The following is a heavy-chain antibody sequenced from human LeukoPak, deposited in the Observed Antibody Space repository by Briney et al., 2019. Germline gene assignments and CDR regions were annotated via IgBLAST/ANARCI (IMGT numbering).Heavy chain of an antibody. CDR2: FYTNGRA. Sequence: PSETLSLTCTVSGGSISSCDWSWIRQPAEKGLEWIGRFYTNGRADYNPYFKSRVTMSVDTSKNQFSLKLRSVTAADTAVYYCAKERLAAGSNWFDPWGQGTLVTVSS. D-gene: IGHD6-13*01. CDR3: AKERLAAGSNWFDP. V-gene: IGHV4-4*07. J-gene: IGHJ5*02. CDR1: GGSISSCD.